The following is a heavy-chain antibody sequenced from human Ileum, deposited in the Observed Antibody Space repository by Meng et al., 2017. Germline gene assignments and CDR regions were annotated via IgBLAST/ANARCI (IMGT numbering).Heavy chain of an antibody. CDR1: GASVTTSHYQ. J-gene: IGHJ4*02. D-gene: IGHD7-27*01. CDR2: AST. Sequence: QVHLQVAGPGLVRPSETLPLLCTVSGASVTTSHYQWGWIRQPPGKGLEWIGYASTNYNPSLKSRLTISLDTSKNQVSLKLTSVTAADTAVYYCARDHWGSLDYWGQGILVTVSS. V-gene: IGHV4-61*01. CDR3: ARDHWGSLDY.